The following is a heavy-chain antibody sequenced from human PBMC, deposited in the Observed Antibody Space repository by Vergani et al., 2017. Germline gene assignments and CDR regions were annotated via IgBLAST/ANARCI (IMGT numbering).Heavy chain of an antibody. D-gene: IGHD3-3*02. CDR3: ARELGTSPYYFDY. CDR1: GFTVSSNY. CDR2: IYSGGST. V-gene: IGHV3-53*01. J-gene: IGHJ4*02. Sequence: EVQLVESGGGLIQPGGSLRLSCAASGFTVSSNYMSWVRQAPGKGLEWVSVIYSGGSTYYADSVKGRFTISRDNSKNTLYLQMNSLRAEDTAVYYCARELGTSPYYFDYWGQGTLVTVSS.